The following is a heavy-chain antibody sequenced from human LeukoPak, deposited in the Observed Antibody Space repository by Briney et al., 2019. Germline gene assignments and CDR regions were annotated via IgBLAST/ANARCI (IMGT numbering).Heavy chain of an antibody. CDR2: ISSSRSFT. D-gene: IGHD5-18*01. J-gene: IGHJ4*02. Sequence: SGGSLRLSCAASGFSFSDHYMSWIRQAPGKGLEWVSYISSSRSFTNYADSVKGRFTISRDNSKNTVFLQMNSLRAEDTAVYYCAKDTARGYTYGPDYWGQGTLHTVSS. CDR1: GFSFSDHY. CDR3: AKDTARGYTYGPDY. V-gene: IGHV3-11*05.